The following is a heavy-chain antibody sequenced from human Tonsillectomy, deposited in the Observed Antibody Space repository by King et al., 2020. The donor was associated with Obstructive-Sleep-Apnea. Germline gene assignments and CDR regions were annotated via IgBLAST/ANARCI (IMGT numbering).Heavy chain of an antibody. CDR2: IGGSGGST. V-gene: IGHV3-23*04. J-gene: IGHJ4*02. CDR1: GFTFSSYA. D-gene: IGHD6-13*01. CDR3: AKPLGSSWYAEY. Sequence: VQLVESGGGLVQPGGFLRLSCAASGFTFSSYAMSWVRQAPGKGLEWGSAIGGSGGSTYYSDSGKGRFNISSANFKNTLYLQMNSLRAEETAVYYCAKPLGSSWYAEYWGQGTLVTVSS.